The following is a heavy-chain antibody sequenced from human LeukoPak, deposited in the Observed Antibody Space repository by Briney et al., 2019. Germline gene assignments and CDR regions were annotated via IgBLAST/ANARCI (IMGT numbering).Heavy chain of an antibody. CDR3: LVSHIAVAVFDY. V-gene: IGHV4-39*01. Sequence: SETLSLTCTVSGGPISSSSYYWGWIRQPPGKGLEWIGSIYYSGSTYYNPSLKSRVTISVDTSKNQFSLKLSSVTAADTAVYYCLVSHIAVAVFDYWGQGTLVIVSS. CDR1: GGPISSSSYY. CDR2: IYYSGST. D-gene: IGHD6-19*01. J-gene: IGHJ4*02.